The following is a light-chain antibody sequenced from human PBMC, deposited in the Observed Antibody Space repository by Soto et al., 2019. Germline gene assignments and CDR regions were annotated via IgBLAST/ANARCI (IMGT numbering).Light chain of an antibody. CDR1: QSVSSSC. CDR2: GAS. V-gene: IGKV3-20*01. Sequence: ENGLKQSPGTVSLSPGERATLSCWASQSVSSSCLAWYQQKPGQAPRLLIYGASSRATGIPDRFSGSGSGTDFTLTISRLEPEDFAVYYCQQYGSSPYTFGQGTKLEIK. CDR3: QQYGSSPYT. J-gene: IGKJ2*01.